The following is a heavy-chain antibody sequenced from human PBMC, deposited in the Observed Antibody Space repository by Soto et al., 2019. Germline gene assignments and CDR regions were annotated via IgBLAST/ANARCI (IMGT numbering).Heavy chain of an antibody. J-gene: IGHJ3*02. CDR1: GFTVSSNY. CDR2: ISGSGGST. Sequence: EVQLVESGGGLIQPGGSLRLSCAASGFTVSSNYMSWVRQAPGKGLEWVSAISGSGGSTNYADSVKGRFTISRDNSKNTLYLQMNSLRAEDTAVYYCARGGVSGSRFDIWGQGTMVTVSS. D-gene: IGHD1-26*01. CDR3: ARGGVSGSRFDI. V-gene: IGHV3-53*01.